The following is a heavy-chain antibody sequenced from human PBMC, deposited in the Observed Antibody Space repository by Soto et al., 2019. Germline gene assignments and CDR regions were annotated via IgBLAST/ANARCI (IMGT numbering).Heavy chain of an antibody. CDR3: ATPGTGARYGPYYGTDV. D-gene: IGHD1-20*01. J-gene: IGHJ6*02. V-gene: IGHV3-23*01. CDR2: ITSSGDRT. Sequence: GGSLRLSCVDSRFSFSSYAMSWVRQAPGKGLEWVSSITSSGDRTHYADSVKGRFTISRDNSKNTLYLQMNSLRGEDTARYYCATPGTGARYGPYYGTDVWGQGTTVTVSS. CDR1: RFSFSSYA.